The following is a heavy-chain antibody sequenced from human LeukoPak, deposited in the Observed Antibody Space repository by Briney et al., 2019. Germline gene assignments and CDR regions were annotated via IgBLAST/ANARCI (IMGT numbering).Heavy chain of an antibody. CDR2: IGAYNGDT. D-gene: IGHD2-15*01. CDR1: GYTFTGFG. V-gene: IGHV1-18*04. J-gene: IGHJ4*02. Sequence: GASVKVSCKPSGYTFTGFGISWVRQAPGQGLEWMGWIGAYNGDTNYAQKFQGRVTMTTDTSTSTAYMDLRRLRSDDTAVYYCTRDHCRGDNCPSFDYWGQGTLVTVSS. CDR3: TRDHCRGDNCPSFDY.